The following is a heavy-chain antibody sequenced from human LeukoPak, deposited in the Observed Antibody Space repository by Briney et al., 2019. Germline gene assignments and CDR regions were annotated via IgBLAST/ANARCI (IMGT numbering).Heavy chain of an antibody. Sequence: ASVKVSCKASGYTFTSYGISWVRQAPGQGLEWMGWMSAYNGNTNYAQKLQGRVTMTTDTSTSTAYMELRSLRSDDTAVYYCARGVAVAVLYYYGMDVWGQGTSVTVSS. J-gene: IGHJ6*02. CDR2: MSAYNGNT. CDR1: GYTFTSYG. CDR3: ARGVAVAVLYYYGMDV. D-gene: IGHD6-19*01. V-gene: IGHV1-18*01.